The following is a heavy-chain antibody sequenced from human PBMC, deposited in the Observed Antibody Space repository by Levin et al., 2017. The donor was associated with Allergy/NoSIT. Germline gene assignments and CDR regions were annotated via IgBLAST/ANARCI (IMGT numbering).Heavy chain of an antibody. CDR2: IDWADDK. J-gene: IGHJ6*02. CDR1: GFSLNSGGMC. V-gene: IGHV2-70*01. CDR3: ARIPMNWNTNYYAMDV. Sequence: ESGPTLVKPTQTLTLTCTFSGFSLNSGGMCVAWFRQPPGKALEWLALIDWADDKSYSTSLKTRLTISKDTSKNQVVLTVTNVDPVDTATYYCARIPMNWNTNYYAMDVWGQGTTVTVSS. D-gene: IGHD1/OR15-1a*01.